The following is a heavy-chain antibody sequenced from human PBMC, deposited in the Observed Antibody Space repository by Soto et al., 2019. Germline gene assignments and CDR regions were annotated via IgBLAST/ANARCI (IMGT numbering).Heavy chain of an antibody. CDR3: ARVYSSNFFDL. CDR2: MSYSGTT. CDR1: GGSISSGNYY. J-gene: IGHJ4*02. D-gene: IGHD6-13*01. V-gene: IGHV4-61*01. Sequence: SETLSLTCTVSGGSISSGNYYWSWLRQPPGKGLEWIGFMSYSGTTKYNPSLNNRVSLSVGTSKNLFSLRLSSISAADTAVYYCARVYSSNFFDLWGQGAPVTVSS.